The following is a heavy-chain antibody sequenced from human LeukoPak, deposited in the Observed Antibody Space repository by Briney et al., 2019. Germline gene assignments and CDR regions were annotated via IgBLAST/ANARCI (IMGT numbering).Heavy chain of an antibody. CDR3: ARGAPITIFGVVALGGYYMDV. CDR2: MNPNSGNT. V-gene: IGHV1-8*01. J-gene: IGHJ6*03. Sequence: SVNVSCTASGYTFTSYDINWVRQATGQGLEWMGWMNPNSGNTGYAQKFQGRVTMTRNTSISTAYMELSRRRSEDTAVYYCARGAPITIFGVVALGGYYMDVWGKGTTVTVSS. CDR1: GYTFTSYD. D-gene: IGHD3-3*01.